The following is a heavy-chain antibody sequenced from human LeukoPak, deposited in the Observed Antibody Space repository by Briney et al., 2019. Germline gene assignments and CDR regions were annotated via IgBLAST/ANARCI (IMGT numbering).Heavy chain of an antibody. J-gene: IGHJ4*02. V-gene: IGHV3-15*01. CDR1: GFTFTKAW. D-gene: IGHD3-16*01. Sequence: GGSLTLSCAASGFTFTKAWMSWVRQAPGKELERVGRIKSKTDGGTTDYAAPVKGRFTISRDDSKTTPDLQMNSLRTEDTAVYYCTLPGENQTFGFWGQGTLVTVSS. CDR3: TLPGENQTFGF. CDR2: IKSKTDGGTT.